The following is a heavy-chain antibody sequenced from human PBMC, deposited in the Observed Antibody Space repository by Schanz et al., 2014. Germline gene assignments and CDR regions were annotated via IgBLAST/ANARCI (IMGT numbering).Heavy chain of an antibody. Sequence: QVQLVESGGGVVQPGRSLRLSCAASGFSFDKYGMHWVRQAPGKGLEWVGVIWYDGSKTYYADSVRGRFTISRENSKNTLHLQMNSLRAGDTAVYYCARGRRGDCRRTSCTYYFDYWGQGTLVTVSS. V-gene: IGHV3-33*01. CDR1: GFSFDKYG. CDR3: ARGRRGDCRRTSCTYYFDY. J-gene: IGHJ4*02. CDR2: IWYDGSKT. D-gene: IGHD2-2*01.